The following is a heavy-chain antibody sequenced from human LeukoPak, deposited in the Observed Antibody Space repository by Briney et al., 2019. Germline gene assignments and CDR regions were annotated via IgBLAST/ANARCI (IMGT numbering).Heavy chain of an antibody. Sequence: SETLSLTCAVSGYSISSGYYWGWIRQPPGKGLEWIGSIYHSGSTYYNPSLKSRVTISVDTSKNQFSLKLSSVTAADTAAYYCARQSRFNWFDPWGQGTLVTVSS. CDR3: ARQSRFNWFDP. CDR1: GYSISSGYY. J-gene: IGHJ5*02. CDR2: IYHSGST. V-gene: IGHV4-38-2*01. D-gene: IGHD2-2*01.